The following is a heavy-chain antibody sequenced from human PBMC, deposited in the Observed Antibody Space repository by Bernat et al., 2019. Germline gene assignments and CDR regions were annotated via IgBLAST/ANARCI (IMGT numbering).Heavy chain of an antibody. D-gene: IGHD1-26*01. Sequence: QVQLQESGPGLVKPSETLSLTCTVSGGSISSYYWSWIRQPPGKGLEWIGYIYYSGSTNYNPSLKSRVTISVDTSKNQFSLKLSSVTAADTAVYYCARGRGSLWEYYYYGMDVWGQGTTVTVSS. J-gene: IGHJ6*02. V-gene: IGHV4-59*01. CDR2: IYYSGST. CDR3: ARGRGSLWEYYYYGMDV. CDR1: GGSISSYY.